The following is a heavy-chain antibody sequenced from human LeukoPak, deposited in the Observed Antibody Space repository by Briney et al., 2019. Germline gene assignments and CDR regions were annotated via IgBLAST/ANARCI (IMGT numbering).Heavy chain of an antibody. CDR2: ISGSGGST. CDR3: AKHYDILTGYYVGSFDY. D-gene: IGHD3-9*01. V-gene: IGHV3-23*01. Sequence: PGGSLRLSCAASGFTFSSYAMSWVRQAPGKGLEWVSAISGSGGSTYYADSVKGRFTISRDNSKNTLYLQMNSLRAEDTAVYYCAKHYDILTGYYVGSFDYWGQGTQVTVSS. CDR1: GFTFSSYA. J-gene: IGHJ4*02.